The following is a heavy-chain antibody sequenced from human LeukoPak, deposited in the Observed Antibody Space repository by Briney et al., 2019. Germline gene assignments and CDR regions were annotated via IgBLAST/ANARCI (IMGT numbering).Heavy chain of an antibody. D-gene: IGHD6-19*01. CDR2: IKKDGSEE. CDR1: GLTFSSYW. V-gene: IGHV3-7*03. J-gene: IGHJ4*02. CDR3: AGGAGWLIDY. Sequence: PGGSLRLSCAASGLTFSSYWMNWVRQAPGKGLKWVTIIKKDGSEEHYVDSVKGRFTISRDNAKNSVYLQMNSLRAEDTAMYYCAGGAGWLIDYWGQGVLVTVSS.